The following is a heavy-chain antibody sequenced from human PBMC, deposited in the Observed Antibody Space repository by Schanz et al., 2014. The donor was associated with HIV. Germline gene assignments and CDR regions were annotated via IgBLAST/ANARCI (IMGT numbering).Heavy chain of an antibody. Sequence: VQVVESGGGVVQPGRSLRLSCAASGFTFSSYGMHWVRQAPGKGLEWVANINQDGSEFYYVDSVKGRFTISRDNAKKSLYLQMNSLRAEDTAMYYCAAGLIRYFFDYWGQGTLVTVSS. J-gene: IGHJ4*02. CDR1: GFTFSSYG. D-gene: IGHD2-21*01. V-gene: IGHV3-7*03. CDR3: AAGLIRYFFDY. CDR2: INQDGSEF.